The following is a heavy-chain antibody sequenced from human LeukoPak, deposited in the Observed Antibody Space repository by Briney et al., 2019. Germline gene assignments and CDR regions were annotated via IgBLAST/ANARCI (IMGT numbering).Heavy chain of an antibody. CDR1: GFPFSSYW. D-gene: IGHD5-24*01. CDR3: TRVGYIDEGIDY. J-gene: IGHJ4*02. Sequence: GGSLRLSCVASGFPFSSYWMTWVRQAPGNGLEWVANIKQDGSKKSYVDSVKGRFTISRDNAKNSLYLQMNSLRVEDTAIYYCTRVGYIDEGIDYWGQGTLVTVSS. V-gene: IGHV3-7*04. CDR2: IKQDGSKK.